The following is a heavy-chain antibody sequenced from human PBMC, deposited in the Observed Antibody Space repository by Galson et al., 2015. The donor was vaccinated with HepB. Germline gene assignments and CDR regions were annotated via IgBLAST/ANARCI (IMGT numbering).Heavy chain of an antibody. J-gene: IGHJ4*02. CDR3: TTVLPAYYDQVWENHPYFEF. CDR2: IKSNNDGGTT. Sequence: SLRLSCAASEFTFSNFWMSWVRQAPGKGLEWVGRIKSNNDGGTTDYGAPVKGRFTISRDDSKNTLYLQMSSLKTDDTAVYYCTTVLPAYYDQVWENHPYFEFWGQGTLVTVSS. D-gene: IGHD3-16*01. V-gene: IGHV3-15*01. CDR1: EFTFSNFW.